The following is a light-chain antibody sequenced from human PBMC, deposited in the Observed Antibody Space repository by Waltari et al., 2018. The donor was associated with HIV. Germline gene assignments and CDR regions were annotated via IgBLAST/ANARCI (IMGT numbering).Light chain of an antibody. CDR3: QQYASSPIT. Sequence: QSPGTLSLSPGERATLSCRASQSVRNNYLAWYQQKPGQAPRLIIYGASTRATGIPDRFSGSGSGTDFTLTISRLEPEDFAVYYCQQYASSPITFGQGTRLEIK. CDR1: QSVRNNY. CDR2: GAS. J-gene: IGKJ5*01. V-gene: IGKV3-20*01.